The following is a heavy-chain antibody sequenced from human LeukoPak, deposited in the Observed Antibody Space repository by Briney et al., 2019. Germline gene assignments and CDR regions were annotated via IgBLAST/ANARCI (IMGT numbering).Heavy chain of an antibody. CDR2: IYYSGST. CDR1: GGSISSYY. J-gene: IGHJ5*02. Sequence: SETLSLTCTVSGGSISSYYWSWIRQPPGKGLEWIGYIYYSGSTNYNPSLKSRVTISVDTSKNQFSLKLSYVTAADTAVYYCARERDYYDSSGYSNWFDPWGQGTLVTVSS. D-gene: IGHD3-22*01. CDR3: ARERDYYDSSGYSNWFDP. V-gene: IGHV4-59*01.